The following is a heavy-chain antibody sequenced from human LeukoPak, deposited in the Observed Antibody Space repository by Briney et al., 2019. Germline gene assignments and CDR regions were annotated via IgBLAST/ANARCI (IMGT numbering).Heavy chain of an antibody. Sequence: ASVKVSSKASGHNFSSYGISWVRRAPGQGLEWMGWISAYNGNTNYAQKLQGRVTMITDTSTSTAYMELRSLRSDDTAVYYCARENDVEDYWGQGTLVTVSS. CDR1: GHNFSSYG. CDR2: ISAYNGNT. V-gene: IGHV1-18*01. CDR3: ARENDVEDY. J-gene: IGHJ4*02.